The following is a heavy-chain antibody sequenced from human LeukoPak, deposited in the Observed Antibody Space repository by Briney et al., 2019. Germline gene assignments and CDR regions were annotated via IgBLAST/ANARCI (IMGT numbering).Heavy chain of an antibody. CDR3: ATVTRRYMTGDAFDI. J-gene: IGHJ3*02. Sequence: ASVKVSCKASGYTFTSYGISWVRQAPGQGLKWMGGFDPEDGETIYAQKFQGRVTMTEDTSTDTAYMELSSLRSEDTAVYYCATVTRRYMTGDAFDIWGQGTMVTVSS. V-gene: IGHV1-24*01. CDR1: GYTFTSYG. D-gene: IGHD1-20*01. CDR2: FDPEDGET.